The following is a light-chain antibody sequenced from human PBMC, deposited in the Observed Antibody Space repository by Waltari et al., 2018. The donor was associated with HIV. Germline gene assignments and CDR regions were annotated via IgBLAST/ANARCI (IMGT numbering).Light chain of an antibody. CDR2: EVN. V-gene: IGLV2-8*01. Sequence: QSALTQPPSASGSPGQSVTIYCPGTNSDVGGSKFVSWYQQLPGKAPKLMIYEVNKRPSGVPDRFSVSESANTASLTVSGLQADDEADYYCNSYAGSNNWVFGGGTKLTVL. CDR3: NSYAGSNNWV. J-gene: IGLJ3*02. CDR1: NSDVGGSKF.